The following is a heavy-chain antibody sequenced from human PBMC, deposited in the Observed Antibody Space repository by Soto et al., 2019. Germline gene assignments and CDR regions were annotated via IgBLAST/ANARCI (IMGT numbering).Heavy chain of an antibody. D-gene: IGHD4-17*01. J-gene: IGHJ6*02. Sequence: GGSLRLSCAASGVTFSSYAMSWVRQAPGKGLEWVSAISGSGGSTYYADSVKGRFTISRDNSKNTLYLQMNSLRAKDTAVYYCAKAGGYGDYSDYYYGMDVWGQGTTVTVSS. CDR2: ISGSGGST. CDR3: AKAGGYGDYSDYYYGMDV. CDR1: GVTFSSYA. V-gene: IGHV3-23*01.